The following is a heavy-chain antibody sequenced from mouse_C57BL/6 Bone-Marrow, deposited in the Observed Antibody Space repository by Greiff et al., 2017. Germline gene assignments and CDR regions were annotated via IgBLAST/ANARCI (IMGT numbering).Heavy chain of an antibody. CDR2: IRLKSDNYAT. J-gene: IGHJ2*01. CDR3: TGGGRARD. D-gene: IGHD3-1*01. Sequence: EVQVVESGGGLVQPGGSMKLSCVASGFTFSNYWMNWVRQSPEKGLEWVAQIRLKSDNYATHYAESVKGRFTISRDDSKSSVYLQMNNLRAADTGIYYCTGGGRARDWGKGTTLTVSS. V-gene: IGHV6-3*01. CDR1: GFTFSNYW.